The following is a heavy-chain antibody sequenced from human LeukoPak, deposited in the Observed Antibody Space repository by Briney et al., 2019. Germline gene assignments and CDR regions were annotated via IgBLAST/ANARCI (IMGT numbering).Heavy chain of an antibody. V-gene: IGHV3-74*01. CDR2: INTDGSST. Sequence: GGSLRLSCAASRFTLSSYWMHWVRQAPGKGLVWVSRINTDGSSTNYADSVKGRFTISRDNSKNTLYLQMNSLRAEDTAVYYCAKVSALGNYDILTGYYIGGYFDYWGQGTLVTVSS. CDR1: RFTLSSYW. CDR3: AKVSALGNYDILTGYYIGGYFDY. D-gene: IGHD3-9*01. J-gene: IGHJ4*02.